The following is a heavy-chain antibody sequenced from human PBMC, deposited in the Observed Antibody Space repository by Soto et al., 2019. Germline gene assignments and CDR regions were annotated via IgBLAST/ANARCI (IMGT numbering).Heavy chain of an antibody. CDR1: GFTFSRYG. CDR2: ISFDENNK. V-gene: IGHV3-30*03. CDR3: ARGRYCSGGRCYYYYYAMDV. Sequence: QVQLVESGGGVVQPGRSLRHSCAASGFTFSRYGLHWVRQAPGKGLEWVALISFDENNKYYADSVKGRFTISRDNSKNTLYLQMNSLRAEDTAVYYCARGRYCSGGRCYYYYYAMDVWGQGTTVTVSS. D-gene: IGHD2-15*01. J-gene: IGHJ6*02.